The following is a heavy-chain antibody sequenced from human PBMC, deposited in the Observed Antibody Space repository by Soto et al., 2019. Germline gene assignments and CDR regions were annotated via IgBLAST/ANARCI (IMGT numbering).Heavy chain of an antibody. D-gene: IGHD3-9*01. CDR1: WFSLPPTGGG. V-gene: IGHV2-5*02. J-gene: IGHJ4*02. Sequence: ESGATPVNPTQNLTLACTFPWFSLPPTGGGVGWIRQPPGKALEWLALIYWDDDKRYSPSLKSRLTITKDTSKNQVVLTMTNMDPMDTGTYYCAHKGPEDWPLDYWGQGTLVTVSS. CDR2: IYWDDDK. CDR3: AHKGPEDWPLDY.